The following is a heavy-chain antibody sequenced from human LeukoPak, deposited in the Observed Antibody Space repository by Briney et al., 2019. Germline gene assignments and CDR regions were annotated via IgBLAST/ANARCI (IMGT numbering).Heavy chain of an antibody. CDR3: ARDILTGYRGRYFDY. D-gene: IGHD3-9*01. CDR1: GGSISSSNW. Sequence: PSETLSLTCAVSGGSISSSNWWSWVRQPPGKGLEWIGEIYHSGSTNYNPSLKSRVTISVDKPKNHFSLKLSSVTAADTAVYYCARDILTGYRGRYFDYWGQGTLVTVSS. CDR2: IYHSGST. J-gene: IGHJ4*02. V-gene: IGHV4-4*02.